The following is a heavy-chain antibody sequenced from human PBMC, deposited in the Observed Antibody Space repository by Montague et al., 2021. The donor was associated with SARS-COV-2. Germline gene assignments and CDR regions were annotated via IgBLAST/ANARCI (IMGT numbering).Heavy chain of an antibody. V-gene: IGHV4-59*13. CDR2: MYYGGST. CDR1: GGSISSYY. J-gene: IGHJ4*02. Sequence: SETLSLTCTVSGGSISSYYWSWIRQPPGKGLEWIGYMYYGGSTKYNPSLKGRVTLSVDTSKNQFSLKLSSVTAADTAVYYCARDFDYWGQGTLVTVSS. CDR3: ARDFDY.